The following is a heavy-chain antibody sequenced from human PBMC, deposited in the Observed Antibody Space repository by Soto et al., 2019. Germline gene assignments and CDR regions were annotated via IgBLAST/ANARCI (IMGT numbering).Heavy chain of an antibody. V-gene: IGHV1-46*01. J-gene: IGHJ4*02. Sequence: ASVKVSCKASGYTFTSYYMHWVRQAPGQGLEWMGIINPSGGSTSYAQKFQGRVTMTRDTSTSTVYMELSSLRSEDTAVYYCAAFTSGVVVPAAMSAVYWGQGTLVTVS. CDR1: GYTFTSYY. CDR2: INPSGGST. D-gene: IGHD2-2*01. CDR3: AAFTSGVVVPAAMSAVY.